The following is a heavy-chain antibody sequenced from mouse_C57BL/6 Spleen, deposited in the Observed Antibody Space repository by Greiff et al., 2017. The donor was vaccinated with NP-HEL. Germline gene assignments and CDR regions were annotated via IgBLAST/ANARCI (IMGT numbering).Heavy chain of an antibody. V-gene: IGHV5-17*01. J-gene: IGHJ4*01. D-gene: IGHD1-1*01. CDR3: AREGIYYYGSSSYAMDY. Sequence: EVQRVESGGGLVKPGGSLKLSCAASGFTFSDYGMHWVRQAPEKGLEWVAYISSGSSTIYYADTVKGRFTISRDNAKNTLFLQMTSLRSEDTAMYYCAREGIYYYGSSSYAMDYWGQGTSVTVSS. CDR1: GFTFSDYG. CDR2: ISSGSSTI.